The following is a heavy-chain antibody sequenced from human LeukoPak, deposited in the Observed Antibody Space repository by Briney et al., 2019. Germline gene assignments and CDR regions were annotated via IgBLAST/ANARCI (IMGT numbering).Heavy chain of an antibody. D-gene: IGHD6-19*01. J-gene: IGHJ4*02. CDR2: TSSDGSNT. Sequence: GGSLRLSCAASGFTFSSYGMHWVRQAPGKGLEWVAVTSSDGSNTYYADSVKGRFTISRDNSKNTLYLQMNSLRAEDTAVYYCARVELGSGWYYYFDYWGQGTLVTVSS. V-gene: IGHV3-30*03. CDR1: GFTFSSYG. CDR3: ARVELGSGWYYYFDY.